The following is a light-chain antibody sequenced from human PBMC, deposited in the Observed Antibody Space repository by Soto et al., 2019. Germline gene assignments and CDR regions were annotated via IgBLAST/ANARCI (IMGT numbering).Light chain of an antibody. V-gene: IGKV1-5*01. CDR1: QTISTW. CDR2: DAS. CDR3: QQYTNTNNPWM. J-gene: IGKJ1*01. Sequence: DIQLTQSPSFLSASVGDRVTITCRASQTISTWMAWYQQKPGKAPKLLVYDASTLQSGVASRFSGSGSGTEFTLIISGLQPDDSATYYCQQYTNTNNPWMFGQGTKV.